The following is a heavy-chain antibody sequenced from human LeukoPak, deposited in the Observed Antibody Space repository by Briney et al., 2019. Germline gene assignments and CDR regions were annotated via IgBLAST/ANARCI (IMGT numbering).Heavy chain of an antibody. CDR2: ISSIRNYI. CDR3: AKVCRNSGYGLFDY. CDR1: KFTFSDYS. D-gene: IGHD5-12*01. V-gene: IGHV3-21*04. Sequence: GGSLRLSCAASKFTFSDYSMSWVRQAPGKGLEWVSSISSIRNYIYYADSVKGRFTVSRDNAKNSLYLQMNSLRAEDTAVYYCAKVCRNSGYGLFDYWGQGTLVTVSS. J-gene: IGHJ4*02.